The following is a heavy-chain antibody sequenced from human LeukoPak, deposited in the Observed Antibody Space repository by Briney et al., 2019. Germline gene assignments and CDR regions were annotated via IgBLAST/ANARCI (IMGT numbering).Heavy chain of an antibody. V-gene: IGHV4-30-4*08. D-gene: IGHD5-18*01. CDR3: ARASIQLWLGNAFDI. CDR1: GGSFSGYY. J-gene: IGHJ3*02. Sequence: SETLSLTCAVYGGSFSGYYWSWIRQPPGKGLEWIGYIYYSGSTYYNPSLKSRVTISVDTSKNQSSLKLSSVTAADTAVYYCARASIQLWLGNAFDIWGQGTMVTVSS. CDR2: IYYSGST.